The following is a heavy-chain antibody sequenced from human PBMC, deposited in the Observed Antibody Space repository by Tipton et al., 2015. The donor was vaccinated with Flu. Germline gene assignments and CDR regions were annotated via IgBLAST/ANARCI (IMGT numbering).Heavy chain of an antibody. J-gene: IGHJ5*02. Sequence: TLSLTCTVSGGSLSSYYWSWIRQPAGKGLEWIGRMYTSGSTNYNPSLKGRVTMSVDTSRNQFSLRLSSVTAADTAVYFCAREAAPTPGAGYQYESWGQGKLVTVSS. CDR2: MYTSGST. CDR1: GGSLSSYY. CDR3: AREAAPTPGAGYQYES. D-gene: IGHD3-10*01. V-gene: IGHV4-4*07.